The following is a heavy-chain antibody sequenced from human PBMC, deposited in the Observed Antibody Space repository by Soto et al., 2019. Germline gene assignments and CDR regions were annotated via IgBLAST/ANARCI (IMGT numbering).Heavy chain of an antibody. D-gene: IGHD3-16*01. CDR2: IYYSGST. CDR3: ARDMMVPPAGYYYGMDV. CDR1: GGSISSYY. J-gene: IGHJ6*01. V-gene: IGHV4-59*01. Sequence: PSETLSLTCTVSGGSISSYYWSWIRQPPGKGLEWIGYIYYSGSTNYNPSLKSRVTISVDTSKNQFSLKLSSVTAADTAVYYCARDMMVPPAGYYYGMDVWGQGTTVTVSS.